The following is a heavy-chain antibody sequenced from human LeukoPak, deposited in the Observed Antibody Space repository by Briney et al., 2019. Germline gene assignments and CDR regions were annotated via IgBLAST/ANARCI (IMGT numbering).Heavy chain of an antibody. CDR2: ISYDGSNK. CDR1: GFTFSSYA. V-gene: IGHV3-30-3*01. Sequence: GGSLRLSCGASGFTFSSYAMHWVRQAPGKGLEWVAVISYDGSNKYYADSVKGRFTISRDNSKNTLYLQMNSLRAEDTAVYYCARDAGSSDHFDYWGQGTLVTVSS. CDR3: ARDAGSSDHFDY. D-gene: IGHD6-6*01. J-gene: IGHJ4*02.